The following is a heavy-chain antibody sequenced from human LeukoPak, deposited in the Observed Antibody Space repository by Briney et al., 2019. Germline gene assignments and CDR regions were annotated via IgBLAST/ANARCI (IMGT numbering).Heavy chain of an antibody. V-gene: IGHV4-59*01. CDR1: GDSISSYY. J-gene: IGHJ3*02. CDR3: AIDYAFDI. CDR2: IYYSGNT. Sequence: SETLTLTCTVSGDSISSYYWSWIRQPPGKGLEWIGCIYYSGNTNYNPSLKSRVTISIDTSKNQFSLKLSSVTAADTAVYYCAIDYAFDIWGQGTMVTVSS.